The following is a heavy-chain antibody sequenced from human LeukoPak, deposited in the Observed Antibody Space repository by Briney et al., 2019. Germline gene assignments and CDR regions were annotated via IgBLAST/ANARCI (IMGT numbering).Heavy chain of an antibody. Sequence: ASQTLSLTCTVSGGSISSGGYYWSWIRQHPGQGLEWIGYIYYSGSTYYNPSLKSRVTISVDTSKNQFSLKLSSVTAADTAVYYCARVPAVVTAILWGQGTLVTVSS. CDR1: GGSISSGGYY. J-gene: IGHJ4*02. D-gene: IGHD2-21*02. V-gene: IGHV4-31*03. CDR3: ARVPAVVTAIL. CDR2: IYYSGST.